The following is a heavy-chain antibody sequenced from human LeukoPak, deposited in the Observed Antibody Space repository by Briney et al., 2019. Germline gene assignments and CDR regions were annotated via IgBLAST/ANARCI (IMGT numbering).Heavy chain of an antibody. V-gene: IGHV1-69-2*01. CDR1: GYTFTDYY. D-gene: IGHD6-19*01. CDR3: ATHRPPTTGYSSGTNGGYYYYGMDV. Sequence: ASVKISCKVSGYTFTDYYVHWVQQAPGKGLEWMGLVDPEDGETIYAEKFQGRVTITADTPTDTAYMELSSLRSEDTAVYYCATHRPPTTGYSSGTNGGYYYYGMDVWGKGTTVTVSS. J-gene: IGHJ6*04. CDR2: VDPEDGET.